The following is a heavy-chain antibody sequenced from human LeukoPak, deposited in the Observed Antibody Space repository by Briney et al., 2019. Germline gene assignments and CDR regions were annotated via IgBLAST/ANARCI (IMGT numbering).Heavy chain of an antibody. CDR3: ARGGDCSSTSCYAGLGYYYGMDV. CDR2: INSDGSST. J-gene: IGHJ6*02. CDR1: GFTFSSYW. V-gene: IGHV3-74*01. D-gene: IGHD2-2*01. Sequence: GGSLRLSCAASGFTFSSYWMHWVRQAPGKGLVWVSRINSDGSSTTYADSVKGRFTISRDNAKNTLYLQMNSLRAEDTAVYYCARGGDCSSTSCYAGLGYYYGMDVWGQGTTVTVSS.